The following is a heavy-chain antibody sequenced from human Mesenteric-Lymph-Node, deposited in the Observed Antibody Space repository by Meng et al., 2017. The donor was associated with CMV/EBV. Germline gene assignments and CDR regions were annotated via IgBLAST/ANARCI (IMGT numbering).Heavy chain of an antibody. CDR3: ARGGSGSYYLDY. D-gene: IGHD1-26*01. Sequence: ASVKVSCKASGYTLTSYEINWVRQATGQGLEWMGWMNPNSGNTGYAQKFQGRVTMTRNTSISTAYMELSSLRSEDTAVYYCARGGSGSYYLDYWGQGTLVTVSS. CDR2: MNPNSGNT. J-gene: IGHJ4*02. V-gene: IGHV1-8*01. CDR1: GYTLTSYE.